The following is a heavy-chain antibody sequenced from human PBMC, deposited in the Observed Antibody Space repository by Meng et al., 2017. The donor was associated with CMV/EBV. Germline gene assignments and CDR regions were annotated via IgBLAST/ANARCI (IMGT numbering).Heavy chain of an antibody. CDR3: ARDCSSTSCYRKWYYGMDV. Sequence: SVTVSCKASGYTFTSYDINLVRQATGQGLEWMGWMNPNSGNTGYAQKFQGRVTMTRNTSISTAYMELRSLRSDDTTVYYCARDCSSTSCYRKWYYGMDVWGQGTTVTVSS. J-gene: IGHJ6*02. CDR2: MNPNSGNT. V-gene: IGHV1-8*01. D-gene: IGHD2-2*02. CDR1: GYTFTSYD.